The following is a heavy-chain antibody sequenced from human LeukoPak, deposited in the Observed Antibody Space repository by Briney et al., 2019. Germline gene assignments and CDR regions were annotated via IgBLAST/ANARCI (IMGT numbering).Heavy chain of an antibody. Sequence: SGTLSLTCAVSGGSISSSNWWRWVRQPPGKGLEWIGEIYHSGSTNYNPSLKSRVTISVDKSKNQFSLKLSSVTAADTAVYYCARVSSVAGYYFDYWGQGTLVTVSS. D-gene: IGHD6-19*01. CDR2: IYHSGST. CDR1: GGSISSSNW. J-gene: IGHJ4*02. V-gene: IGHV4-4*02. CDR3: ARVSSVAGYYFDY.